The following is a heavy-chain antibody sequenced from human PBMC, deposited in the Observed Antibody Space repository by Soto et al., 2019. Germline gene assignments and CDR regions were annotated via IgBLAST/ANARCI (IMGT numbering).Heavy chain of an antibody. CDR3: ARGGTYYYYGMDV. CDR1: GGSISSGGYS. V-gene: IGHV4-30-2*01. CDR2: IYHSGST. Sequence: QLQLQESGSGLVKPSQTLSLTCAVSGGSISSGGYSWSWIRQPPGKGLEWIGYIYHSGSTYYNPSLKSRVXXSXDXYKNQFSLKLSSVTAADTAVYYCARGGTYYYYGMDVWGQGTTVTVSS. J-gene: IGHJ6*02.